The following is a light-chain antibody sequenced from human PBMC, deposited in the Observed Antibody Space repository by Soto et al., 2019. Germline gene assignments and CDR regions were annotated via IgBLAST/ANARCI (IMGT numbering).Light chain of an antibody. Sequence: EIVLTQSPGTLSLSPGERATLSCRASQSVSSSYLAWYQQKPGQAPSLLIYGTSGRATGIPDRFSGSGSGTDFTLTISRLEPEDFAVYYCQSYGSSPPVTLGQGTRLEIK. CDR3: QSYGSSPPVT. J-gene: IGKJ5*01. CDR1: QSVSSSY. CDR2: GTS. V-gene: IGKV3-20*01.